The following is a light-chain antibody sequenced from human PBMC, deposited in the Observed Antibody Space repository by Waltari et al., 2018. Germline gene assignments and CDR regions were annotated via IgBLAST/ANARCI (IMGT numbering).Light chain of an antibody. CDR3: QQSYSTPLYS. J-gene: IGKJ2*01. Sequence: DIQMTQSPSSLSASVGDRVTITCRASQNIVGLLHWYQHKPGKAPKLLIYAASTLKSGVSSRFTGSGSGTYFTLSITSLQPEDVATYYCQQSYSTPLYSFGQGTKLEIK. CDR2: AAS. V-gene: IGKV1-39*01. CDR1: QNIVGL.